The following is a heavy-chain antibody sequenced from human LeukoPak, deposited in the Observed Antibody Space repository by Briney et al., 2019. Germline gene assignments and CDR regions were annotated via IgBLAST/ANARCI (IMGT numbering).Heavy chain of an antibody. CDR3: ESMGSYSFDY. CDR1: GYTFTNYA. D-gene: IGHD2-21*01. Sequence: GASVKVSCKTSGYTFTNYAINWVRQAPGQGLEFMGWINTGTGNPTYAQDFKGRFVFSLDTSVSTAYLQISILKPEDTAVYYCESMGSYSFDYWGQGTLVTVSS. J-gene: IGHJ4*02. V-gene: IGHV7-4-1*02. CDR2: INTGTGNP.